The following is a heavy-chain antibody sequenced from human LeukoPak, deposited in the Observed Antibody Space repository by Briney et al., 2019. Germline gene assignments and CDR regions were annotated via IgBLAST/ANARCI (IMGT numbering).Heavy chain of an antibody. V-gene: IGHV1-69*13. D-gene: IGHD5-12*01. CDR2: IIPIFGTA. CDR3: AGQAHIVATSAADY. CDR1: GYTFTGYY. Sequence: GASVKVSCKASGYTFTGYYMHWVRQAPGQGLEWMGGIIPIFGTANYAQKFQGRVTITADESTSTAYMELSSLRSEDTAVYYCAGQAHIVATSAADYWGQGTLVTVSS. J-gene: IGHJ4*02.